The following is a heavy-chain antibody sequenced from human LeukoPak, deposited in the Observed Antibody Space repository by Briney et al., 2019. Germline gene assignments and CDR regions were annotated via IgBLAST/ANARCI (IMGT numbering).Heavy chain of an antibody. Sequence: ASVKVSCKASGYTFTSYDINWVRQATGQGLEWMGWMNPNSGNTGYAQKFQGRVTMTRNTSISTAYMELSSLTSADTAVYYCAREAPYYCGSGSYTDYDYYYYMDVWGKGTTVTISS. V-gene: IGHV1-8*01. CDR3: AREAPYYCGSGSYTDYDYYYYMDV. CDR2: MNPNSGNT. CDR1: GYTFTSYD. D-gene: IGHD3-10*01. J-gene: IGHJ6*03.